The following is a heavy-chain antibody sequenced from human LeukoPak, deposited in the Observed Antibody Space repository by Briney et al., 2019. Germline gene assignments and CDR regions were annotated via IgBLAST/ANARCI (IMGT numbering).Heavy chain of an antibody. CDR1: GFTVITND. CDR3: ARGVEPLAANTLAY. J-gene: IGHJ4*02. Sequence: KAGGSLRLSCAASGFTVITNDMTWVRQAPGKGLEWVSVLHSDGNTKYADSVQGRFTISRDNSKNTLYLEMNSLSPDDTAVYYCARGVEPLAANTLAYWGQGTLVTVSS. D-gene: IGHD1-14*01. V-gene: IGHV3-53*01. CDR2: LHSDGNT.